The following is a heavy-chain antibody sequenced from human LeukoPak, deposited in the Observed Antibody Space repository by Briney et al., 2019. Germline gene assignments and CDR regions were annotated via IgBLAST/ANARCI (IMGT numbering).Heavy chain of an antibody. D-gene: IGHD3-9*01. Sequence: PGGSLRLSCAASGFSFSVYWMHWVRQAPGKGPVWVSRIKTDGSITDYADFVKGRFTISRDNAKNTLYLQMNSLRAEDTAVYYCVRDMFDWLFEDLEIGVYFDYWGQGTLVTVSS. CDR3: VRDMFDWLFEDLEIGVYFDY. V-gene: IGHV3-74*01. CDR1: GFSFSVYW. J-gene: IGHJ4*02. CDR2: IKTDGSIT.